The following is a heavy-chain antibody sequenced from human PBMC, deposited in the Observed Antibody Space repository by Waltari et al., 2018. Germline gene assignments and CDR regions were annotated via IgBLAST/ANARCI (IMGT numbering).Heavy chain of an antibody. CDR1: GFTFNTYG. CDR2: TSSTGGST. Sequence: EVQLLVSGGTLVQPGGSLRLSCAASGFTFNTYGLGWVRQAPGKGLEWVSATSSTGGSTYYAASVKGRFTISRDKSKNTLFLQMNSLTADDTALYYCAKLYGSGTYYNYFDYWGQGTLVTVSS. CDR3: AKLYGSGTYYNYFDY. V-gene: IGHV3-23*01. J-gene: IGHJ4*02. D-gene: IGHD3-10*01.